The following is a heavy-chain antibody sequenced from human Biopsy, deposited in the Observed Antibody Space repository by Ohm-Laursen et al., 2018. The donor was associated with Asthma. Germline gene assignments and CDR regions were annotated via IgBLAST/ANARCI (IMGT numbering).Heavy chain of an antibody. D-gene: IGHD6-19*01. Sequence: PLRLSCSASGFTVSRDHMFWVRQAPGKGLEWVSVIYSGGTSHTADSVRGRFTISRDYSKNTLYLQMHSLRAEDTAVYYCARGDSSGWSQYYFDYWGQGTLVTVSS. V-gene: IGHV3-53*01. CDR2: IYSGGTS. CDR1: GFTVSRDH. J-gene: IGHJ4*02. CDR3: ARGDSSGWSQYYFDY.